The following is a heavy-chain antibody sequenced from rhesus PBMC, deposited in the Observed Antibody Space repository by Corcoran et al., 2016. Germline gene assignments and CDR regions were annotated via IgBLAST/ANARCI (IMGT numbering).Heavy chain of an antibody. J-gene: IGHJ4*01. CDR3: ARVIYGNSQEDY. V-gene: IGHV4-65*01. Sequence: QVQLQESGPGLVKPSETLSLTCAVSGGSVSSSNWWSWIRQPTGKGLEWIGYISGSSGSTYYNPSLKSRVTISTDTSKNQFSLKLSSVTAADTAVYYCARVIYGNSQEDYWGQGVLVTVSS. CDR1: GGSVSSSNW. D-gene: IGHD4-35*01. CDR2: ISGSSGST.